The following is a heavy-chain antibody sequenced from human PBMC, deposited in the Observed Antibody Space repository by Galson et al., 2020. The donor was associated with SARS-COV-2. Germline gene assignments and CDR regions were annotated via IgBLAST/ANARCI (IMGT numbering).Heavy chain of an antibody. CDR1: GFTFNDFY. Sequence: GGSLRLSCAASGFTFNDFYMSWIRQAPGKGLEWVSYISDSGAIIEYADSVKGRFTISRDNAKNSLYLQMSGLRAEDTAVYYCARDDGFYKAYYYASGPDYWGQGTLVTVSS. CDR3: ARDDGFYKAYYYASGPDY. J-gene: IGHJ4*02. V-gene: IGHV3-11*01. CDR2: ISDSGAII. D-gene: IGHD3-10*01.